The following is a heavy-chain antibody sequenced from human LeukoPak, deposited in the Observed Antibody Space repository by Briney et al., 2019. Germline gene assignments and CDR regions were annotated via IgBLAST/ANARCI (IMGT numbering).Heavy chain of an antibody. Sequence: SQTLSLTCTVSGGSISSGSYYWSWIRQPAGKGLERIGRIYTSGSTNYNPSLKSRVTISVDTSKNQFSLKLSSVTDAEAAVYYGARSSLGWFDPWGQGTLVTVSS. J-gene: IGHJ5*02. CDR1: GGSISSGSYY. V-gene: IGHV4-61*02. CDR3: ARSSLGWFDP. CDR2: IYTSGST.